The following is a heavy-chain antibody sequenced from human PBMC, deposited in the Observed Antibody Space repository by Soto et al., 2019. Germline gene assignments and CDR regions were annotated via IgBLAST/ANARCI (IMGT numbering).Heavy chain of an antibody. J-gene: IGHJ4*02. CDR1: GISVSSNY. CDR3: AKDRTTFGVINQYFFDS. CDR2: LYSGGTT. Sequence: EVQLVETGGGLIQPGGSLRLSCVVSGISVSSNYMSWVRQAPGKGLEWVSLLYSGGTTYYADSVKGRFTISRDNSKNALYLQMSSLRAGDTAVYYCAKDRTTFGVINQYFFDSWGQGTLVAVSS. V-gene: IGHV3-53*02. D-gene: IGHD3-3*01.